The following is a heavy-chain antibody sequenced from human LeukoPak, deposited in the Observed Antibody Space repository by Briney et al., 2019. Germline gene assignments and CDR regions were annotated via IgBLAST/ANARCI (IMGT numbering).Heavy chain of an antibody. J-gene: IGHJ6*03. V-gene: IGHV3-30*04. Sequence: PGGSLRLSCAASGFTFSSYAMHWVRQAPGKGLEWVAVISYDGSNKYYADSVKGRFTISRDNSKNTLYLQMNSLRAEDTAVYYCAKHGYCSSASCSPYYYYYMDVWGKGTTVTVSS. CDR3: AKHGYCSSASCSPYYYYYMDV. CDR2: ISYDGSNK. CDR1: GFTFSSYA. D-gene: IGHD2-2*01.